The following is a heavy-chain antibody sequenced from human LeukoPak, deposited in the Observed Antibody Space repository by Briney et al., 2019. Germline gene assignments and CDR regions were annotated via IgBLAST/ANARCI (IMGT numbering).Heavy chain of an antibody. CDR3: ARSRVGAAIDY. J-gene: IGHJ4*02. V-gene: IGHV1-18*01. CDR1: GYTYTSYG. Sequence: GASVKVSCKASGYTYTSYGISWVRQAPGQGLGWMGWSSAYNGNTNYAQKLQGRLTMTTDTSTSTGYMELRSLTSDDTAVYYCARSRVGAAIDYWGQGTLVTVSS. D-gene: IGHD2-15*01. CDR2: SSAYNGNT.